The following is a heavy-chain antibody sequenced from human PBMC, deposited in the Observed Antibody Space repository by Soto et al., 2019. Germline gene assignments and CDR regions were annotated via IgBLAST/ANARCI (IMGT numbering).Heavy chain of an antibody. V-gene: IGHV3-23*01. CDR2: ISGSGGST. D-gene: IGHD3-3*01. CDR3: AKRDTIFGVADFDY. J-gene: IGHJ4*02. CDR1: GFTFSSYA. Sequence: GGSLSLSCAASGFTFSSYAMSWVRQAPGKGLEWVSAISGSGGSTYYADSVKGRFTISRDNSKNTLYLQMNSLRAEDTAVYYCAKRDTIFGVADFDYWGQGTLVTVSS.